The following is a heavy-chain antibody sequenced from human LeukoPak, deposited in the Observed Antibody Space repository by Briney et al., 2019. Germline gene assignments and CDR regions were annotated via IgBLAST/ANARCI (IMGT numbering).Heavy chain of an antibody. CDR3: ARRSSSFFDY. D-gene: IGHD6-13*01. Sequence: SETLSLTCTVSGDSISSSTYYWGWIRQPPGKGLEWIGSIYYSGSTYYNPSLKSRVTISMDTSKNQFSLRLSSVTAADTAVYYCARRSSSFFDYWGQGILVTVSS. V-gene: IGHV4-39*01. CDR2: IYYSGST. CDR1: GDSISSSTYY. J-gene: IGHJ4*02.